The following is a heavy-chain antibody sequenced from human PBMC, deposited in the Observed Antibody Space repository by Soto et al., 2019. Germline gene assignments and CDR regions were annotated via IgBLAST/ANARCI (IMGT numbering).Heavy chain of an antibody. V-gene: IGHV3-23*01. CDR3: TTDCSGRTCGS. D-gene: IGHD2-15*01. CDR1: GFTFGSYA. Sequence: EVQLLESGGGLVQPGRSLRLSCAASGFTFGSYAMTWVRQTPRKGLEWVSAISESGYNTYYADSVKGRFTISRDNSKNTLFLQMNSLRPDDTAVYYCTTDCSGRTCGSWGQGTLVTVSS. CDR2: ISESGYNT. J-gene: IGHJ5*02.